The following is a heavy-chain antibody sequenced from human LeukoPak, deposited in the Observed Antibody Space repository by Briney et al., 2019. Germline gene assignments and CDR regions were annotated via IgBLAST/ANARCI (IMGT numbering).Heavy chain of an antibody. CDR3: ARDKGVDYYDSSGYYYRNAFDI. Sequence: SETLSLTCTVSGYSISSGYYWGWIRQPPGEGLEWIGSIYHSGSTYYNPSLKSRVTISVDTSKDQFSLKLSSVTAADTAVYYCARDKGVDYYDSSGYYYRNAFDIWGQGTMVTVSS. CDR2: IYHSGST. CDR1: GYSISSGYY. V-gene: IGHV4-38-2*02. J-gene: IGHJ3*02. D-gene: IGHD3-22*01.